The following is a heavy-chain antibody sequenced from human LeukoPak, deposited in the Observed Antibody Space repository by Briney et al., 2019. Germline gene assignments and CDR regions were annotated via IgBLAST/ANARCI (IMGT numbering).Heavy chain of an antibody. D-gene: IGHD4-23*01. V-gene: IGHV3-48*03. J-gene: IGHJ6*02. CDR1: GFTFSSYE. CDR3: ARLPPGKHYGMDV. CDR2: ISSRGVTR. Sequence: GGSLRLSCAASGFTFSSYEMNWVRQAPGKGLEWVSYISSRGVTRYYADPVKGRFTISRDNAKNSLYLQMNSLRAEDTAVYSCARLPPGKHYGMDVWGQGTTVTVSS.